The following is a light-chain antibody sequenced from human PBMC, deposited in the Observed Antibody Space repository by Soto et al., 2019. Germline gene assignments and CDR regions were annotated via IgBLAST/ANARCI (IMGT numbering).Light chain of an antibody. CDR2: GAS. J-gene: IGKJ1*01. V-gene: IGKV3-15*01. Sequence: VMTQSPATLSVSPGERATLSCRASQSINSNLAWYQQRPGQAPRLLIYGASTRATGIPARFSGSGSETDFTLTISDVEPEDFAVYYCHQRQSWPRTFGQGTKVNIK. CDR1: QSINSN. CDR3: HQRQSWPRT.